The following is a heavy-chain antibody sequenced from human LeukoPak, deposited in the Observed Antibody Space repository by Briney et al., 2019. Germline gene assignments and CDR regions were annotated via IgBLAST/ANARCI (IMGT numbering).Heavy chain of an antibody. J-gene: IGHJ4*02. CDR1: GGSISSYY. Sequence: SETLSLTCTVSGGSISSYYWSWIRQPPGKGLEWIGYIYHSGSTYYNPSLKSRVTISVDRSKNQFSLKLSSVTAADTAVYYCARTTTDFWSGYSYYTFDYWGQGTLVTVSS. V-gene: IGHV4-59*12. CDR2: IYHSGST. D-gene: IGHD3-3*01. CDR3: ARTTTDFWSGYSYYTFDY.